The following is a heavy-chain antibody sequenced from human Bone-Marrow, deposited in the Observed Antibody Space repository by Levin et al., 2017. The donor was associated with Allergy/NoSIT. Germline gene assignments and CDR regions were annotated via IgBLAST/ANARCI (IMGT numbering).Heavy chain of an antibody. CDR2: IYHSGNT. CDR3: ARGEGIATGDFDY. V-gene: IGHV4-59*01. D-gene: IGHD6-13*01. Sequence: PSETLSLTCSVSGGSMNDYYWSWIRQPPGKGLEWIGYIYHSGNTNYNPSLKSRVTISADKSKNQFSLKVTSVTAADTAVYYCARGEGIATGDFDYWGQGTLVSVSS. CDR1: GGSMNDYY. J-gene: IGHJ4*02.